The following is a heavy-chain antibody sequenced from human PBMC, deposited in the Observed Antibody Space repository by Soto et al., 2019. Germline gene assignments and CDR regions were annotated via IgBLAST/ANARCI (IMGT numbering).Heavy chain of an antibody. J-gene: IGHJ4*02. CDR3: ARRYGDSFDY. V-gene: IGHV4-59*08. D-gene: IGHD3-10*01. Sequence: QVQLQESGPGLVKPSETLSLTCTVSGGSISSYYWSWIRQPPGKGLEWIGYIYYSGSTNYSPSLKTRVTITVDTSKNQFCLKLSSVTAADTAVDYCARRYGDSFDYWGQGTLVTVSS. CDR1: GGSISSYY. CDR2: IYYSGST.